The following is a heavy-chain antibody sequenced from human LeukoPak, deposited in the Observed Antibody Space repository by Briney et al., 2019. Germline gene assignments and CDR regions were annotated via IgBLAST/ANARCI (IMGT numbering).Heavy chain of an antibody. CDR1: GFMFSDYF. J-gene: IGHJ4*02. D-gene: IGHD2-8*01. CDR2: ISSNSKYT. CDR3: ARDNGNKYYFDY. V-gene: IGHV3-11*05. Sequence: GGSLRLSCAASGFMFSDYFMCWIRQAPGKELEWISYISSNSKYTKYADSVKGRFTISRDNAKESLYLQMNSLRAEDTAVYYCARDNGNKYYFDYWGQGTLVTVSS.